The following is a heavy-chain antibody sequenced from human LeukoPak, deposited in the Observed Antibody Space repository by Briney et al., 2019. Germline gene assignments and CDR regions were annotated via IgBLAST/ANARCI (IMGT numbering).Heavy chain of an antibody. V-gene: IGHV3-48*01. CDR3: GGAVAGTGWASDI. D-gene: IGHD6-19*01. Sequence: GGSLRLSCAASGFTFSSYTMNWVRQAPGQGLEWVSYIGRSSSTISYADSVKGRFTISRDNAKNSLYLQMNSLRAEDTAVYYCGGAVAGTGWASDIWGQGTMVTVSS. CDR1: GFTFSSYT. J-gene: IGHJ3*02. CDR2: IGRSSSTI.